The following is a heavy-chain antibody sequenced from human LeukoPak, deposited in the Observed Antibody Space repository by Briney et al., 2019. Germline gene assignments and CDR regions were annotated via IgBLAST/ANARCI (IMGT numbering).Heavy chain of an antibody. CDR3: ARARLYFDY. CDR2: IYHSGST. V-gene: IGHV4-30-2*01. Sequence: SETLSLACAVSGGSISSGGYSWSWIRQPPGKGLEWIGYIYHSGSTYYNPSLKSRVTISVDRSKNQFSLKLSSVTAADTAVYYCARARLYFDYWGQGTLVTVSS. J-gene: IGHJ4*02. CDR1: GGSISSGGYS.